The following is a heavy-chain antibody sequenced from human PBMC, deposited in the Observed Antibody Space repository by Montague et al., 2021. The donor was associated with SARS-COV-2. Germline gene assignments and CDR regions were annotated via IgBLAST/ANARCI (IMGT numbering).Heavy chain of an antibody. J-gene: IGHJ6*02. CDR1: GFTFSNAW. CDR3: TAGVELRFLEWLLPTYYYGMDV. Sequence: SLRLSCAASGFTFSNAWMSWVRQAPGKGLEWVGRIKSKTDGGTTDYAAPVKGRFTISRDDSKNTLYLQMNSLKTEDTAVYYCTAGVELRFLEWLLPTYYYGMDVWGQGTTVTASS. D-gene: IGHD3-3*01. CDR2: IKSKTDGGTT. V-gene: IGHV3-15*01.